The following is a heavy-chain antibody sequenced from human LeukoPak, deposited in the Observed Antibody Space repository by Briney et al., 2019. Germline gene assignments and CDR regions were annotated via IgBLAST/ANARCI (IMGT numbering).Heavy chain of an antibody. Sequence: GGSLRLSCAASGFTVSSNYMSWVRQAPGKGLERVSVIYSGGSTYYADSVKGRFTISRDNSKNTLYLQMNSLRAEDTAVYYCARDRTAAAGTGYWGQGTLVTVSS. CDR3: ARDRTAAAGTGY. CDR2: IYSGGST. J-gene: IGHJ4*02. CDR1: GFTVSSNY. V-gene: IGHV3-66*01. D-gene: IGHD6-13*01.